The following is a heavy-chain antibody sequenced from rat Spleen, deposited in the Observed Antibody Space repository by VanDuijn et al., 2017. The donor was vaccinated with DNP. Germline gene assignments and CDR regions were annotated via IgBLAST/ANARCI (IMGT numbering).Heavy chain of an antibody. Sequence: EVQLVESGGGLVQPGRSLKLSCAASGFTFSNYGMAWVRQAPKKGLEWVATISTSGGSTYYRDSVKGRFTISRDNAKSTLYLQMDSLRSEDTATYYCTTGEQLWGQGTSVTVSS. J-gene: IGHJ4*01. V-gene: IGHV5-27*01. CDR3: TTGEQL. D-gene: IGHD1-2*01. CDR1: GFTFSNYG. CDR2: ISTSGGST.